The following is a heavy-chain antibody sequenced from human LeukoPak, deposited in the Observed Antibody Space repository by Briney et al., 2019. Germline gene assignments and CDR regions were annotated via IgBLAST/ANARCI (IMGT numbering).Heavy chain of an antibody. CDR1: GAIIKREGFN. Sequence: PSETLSLTCSVSGAIIKREGFNWDWIRQPPGKGLEYIASIFYNGNTYYNPSLESRVTISVDTSKNQFSLNMFYVTAADTAVYYCTRRPKEPGFWSGYVDSWGQGTLVTVSS. CDR2: IFYNGNT. V-gene: IGHV4-39*01. J-gene: IGHJ4*02. CDR3: TRRPKEPGFWSGYVDS. D-gene: IGHD3-3*01.